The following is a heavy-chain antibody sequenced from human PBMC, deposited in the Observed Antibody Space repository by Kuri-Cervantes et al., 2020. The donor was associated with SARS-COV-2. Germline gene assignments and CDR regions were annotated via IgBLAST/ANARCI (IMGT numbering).Heavy chain of an antibody. D-gene: IGHD4-23*01. CDR2: IIHGGCT. J-gene: IGHJ4*02. CDR3: ARTHPLYGGNSGPYFDY. CDR1: VGTFSHIT. Sequence: SETLSLTCYVCVGTFSHITGSWIRQPPGKGLEWIGEIIHGGCTNYNASLNSRVILSLDTSKKQFSLKVPSVTAADTAVYYCARTHPLYGGNSGPYFDYWGQGTLVTVSS. V-gene: IGHV4-34*12.